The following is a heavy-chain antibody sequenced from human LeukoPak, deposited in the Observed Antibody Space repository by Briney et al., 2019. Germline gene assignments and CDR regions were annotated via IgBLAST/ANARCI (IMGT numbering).Heavy chain of an antibody. CDR3: ARLLEHYSFDASGYYDDDY. CDR2: IDPNIGTT. V-gene: IGHV1-2*02. D-gene: IGHD3-22*01. J-gene: IGHJ4*02. Sequence: GASVKVSCKASGYTFTGCYMHWVRQAPGQGHEWMGWIDPNIGTTKYSQKVQGRVTITRDTSISGDYMELRRLRSADTAVYYCARLLEHYSFDASGYYDDDYWGQGNPIIVSS. CDR1: GYTFTGCY.